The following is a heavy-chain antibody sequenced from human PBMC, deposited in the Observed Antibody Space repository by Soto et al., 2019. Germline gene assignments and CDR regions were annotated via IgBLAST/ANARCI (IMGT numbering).Heavy chain of an antibody. D-gene: IGHD2-15*01. V-gene: IGHV3-23*01. CDR2: ISSSGGTT. CDR1: EFTFSNYA. J-gene: IGHJ3*02. CDR3: ARDIQGRGATSGDDAFDI. Sequence: EVQLLESGGGLVQPGGSLRLSCVASEFTFSNYAMNWVRQAPGEGPEWVSLISSSGGTTYYADSVKGRFSISRDNSKNTLYLQMNSLRVEDTAIYFCARDIQGRGATSGDDAFDIWGQGKMVTVSS.